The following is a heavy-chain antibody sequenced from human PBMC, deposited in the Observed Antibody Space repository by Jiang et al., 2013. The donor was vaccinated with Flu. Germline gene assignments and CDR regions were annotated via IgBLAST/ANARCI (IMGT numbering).Heavy chain of an antibody. D-gene: IGHD3-16*01. V-gene: IGHV2-70*11. CDR2: IDWDDDK. J-gene: IGHJ4*02. CDR3: ARIRGALVLFDY. CDR1: GFSLSTSGMC. Sequence: TFSGFSLSTSGMCVSWIRQPPGKALEWLARIDWDDDKYYSTFLKTRLTISKDTSKNQVVLTMTNMDPVDTATYYCARIRGALVLFDYWGQGTLVTVSS.